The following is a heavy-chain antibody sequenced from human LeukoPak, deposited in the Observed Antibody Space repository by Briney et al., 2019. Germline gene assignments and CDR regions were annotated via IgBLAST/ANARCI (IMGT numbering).Heavy chain of an antibody. Sequence: SGGSLRLSCAASGFIVSSNYMSWVRQAPGKGLEWVSVIYSGGSTYYADSVKGRFTISRDNAKNSLYLQMNSLRAEDTAVYYCARENPSRYDSSDYYYPDAFDIWGQGTMVTVSS. CDR2: IYSGGST. CDR3: ARENPSRYDSSDYYYPDAFDI. J-gene: IGHJ3*02. CDR1: GFIVSSNY. D-gene: IGHD3-22*01. V-gene: IGHV3-66*01.